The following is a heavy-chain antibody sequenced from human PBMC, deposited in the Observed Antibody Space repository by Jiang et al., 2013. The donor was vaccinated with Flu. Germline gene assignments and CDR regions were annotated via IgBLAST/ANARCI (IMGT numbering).Heavy chain of an antibody. J-gene: IGHJ6*02. CDR1: GYTFTSYA. CDR3: ARDGYNFPTGFGPYGMDV. V-gene: IGHV1-3*01. CDR2: INAGNGNT. D-gene: IGHD5-24*01. Sequence: SGAEVKKPGASVKVSCKASGYTFTSYAMHWVRQAPGQRLEWMGWINAGNGNTKYSQKFQGRVTITRDTSASTAYMELSSLRSEDTAVYYCARDGYNFPTGFGPYGMDVWGQGTTVTVSS.